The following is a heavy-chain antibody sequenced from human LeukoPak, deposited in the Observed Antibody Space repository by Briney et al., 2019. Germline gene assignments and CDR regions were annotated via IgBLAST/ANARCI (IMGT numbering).Heavy chain of an antibody. CDR1: GYSFTSYW. Sequence: GESLQISCKGSGYSFTSYWIGWVRQLPGKGLEWMGIIYPGDSDTRYSPSFQGQVTISADKSISTAYLQWSSLKASDTAMYYCARQDYYDSSGYYSYYFDYWGQGTLVTVSS. J-gene: IGHJ4*02. CDR2: IYPGDSDT. CDR3: ARQDYYDSSGYYSYYFDY. V-gene: IGHV5-51*01. D-gene: IGHD3-22*01.